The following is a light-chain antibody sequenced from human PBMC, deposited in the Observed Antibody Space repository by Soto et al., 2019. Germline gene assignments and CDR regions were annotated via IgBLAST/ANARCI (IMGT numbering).Light chain of an antibody. V-gene: IGKV1-5*03. J-gene: IGKJ1*01. Sequence: DIQMTQSPSTLSASVGDRVTITCRASQSIYDWLAWYQQKPGKAPKLLIYKASNLESGVPSRFSGSASGTEFTLTISSLQPDDFATYYCQQDNTYWTFGQGTKVEIK. CDR3: QQDNTYWT. CDR2: KAS. CDR1: QSIYDW.